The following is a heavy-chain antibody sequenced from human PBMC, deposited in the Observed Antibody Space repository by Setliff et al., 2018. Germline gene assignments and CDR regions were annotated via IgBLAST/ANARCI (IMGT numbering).Heavy chain of an antibody. CDR3: ARDKPIIVGAPMDWFDP. Sequence: SETLSLTCTVSGYSISSGYYWGWIRQPPGKGLEWIGGIYHSGSTYYNPSLKSRVTIPVDTSKNQFSLKLSSVTAADTAVYYCARDKPIIVGAPMDWFDPWGQGTLVTVSS. D-gene: IGHD1-26*01. J-gene: IGHJ5*02. V-gene: IGHV4-38-2*02. CDR2: IYHSGST. CDR1: GYSISSGYY.